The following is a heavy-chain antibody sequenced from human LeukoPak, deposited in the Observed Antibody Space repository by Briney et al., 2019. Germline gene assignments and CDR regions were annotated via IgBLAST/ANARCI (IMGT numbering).Heavy chain of an antibody. CDR1: GGSFSGYY. CDR2: INHSGST. Sequence: SETLSLTCAVYGGSFSGYYWSWIRQPPGKGLEWIGEINHSGSTNYNPSLKSRVTISVDTSKNQFSLKLSSVTAADTAVYYCARGRGHITMVRGVRGGMDVWGKGTTVTVSS. V-gene: IGHV4-34*01. D-gene: IGHD3-10*01. CDR3: ARGRGHITMVRGVRGGMDV. J-gene: IGHJ6*04.